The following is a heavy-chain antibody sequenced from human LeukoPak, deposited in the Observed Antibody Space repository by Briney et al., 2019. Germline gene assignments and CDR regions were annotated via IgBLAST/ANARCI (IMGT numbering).Heavy chain of an antibody. CDR1: GYTFTGNY. CDR3: ARGEVIAAAGLDY. V-gene: IGHV1-69*13. CDR2: IIPIFGTA. J-gene: IGHJ4*02. D-gene: IGHD6-13*01. Sequence: SVKVSCKASGYTFTGNYIHWVRQAPGQGLEWMGGIIPIFGTANYAQKFQGRVTITADESTSTAYMELSSLRSEDTAVYYCARGEVIAAAGLDYWGQGTLVTVPS.